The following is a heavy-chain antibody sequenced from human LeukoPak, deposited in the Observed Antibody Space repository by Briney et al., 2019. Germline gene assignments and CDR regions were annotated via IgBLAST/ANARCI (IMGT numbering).Heavy chain of an antibody. CDR2: IYFSGST. Sequence: SETLSLTCTVSGASISSHYWSWIRQPPGKGLDFIGDIYFSGSTNYNPSLKSRVTISVDTSKNQFSLKLSSVTAADTAVYYCARTSWLQSSFYFEYWGQGALVTVSS. CDR1: GASISSHY. V-gene: IGHV4-59*08. CDR3: ARTSWLQSSFYFEY. D-gene: IGHD5-24*01. J-gene: IGHJ4*02.